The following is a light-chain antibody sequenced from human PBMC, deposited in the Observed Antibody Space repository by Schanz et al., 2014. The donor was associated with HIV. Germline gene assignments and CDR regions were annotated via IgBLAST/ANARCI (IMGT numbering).Light chain of an antibody. CDR1: QGISSY. Sequence: DVQMTQSPSFLSASVGDRVTLTCRASQGISSYLAWYQQKPGKAPKLLIYAASTLQSGVPSRFSGSGSGTEFTLTISSLQPEDFATYYCQQYNNYPLTFGLGTKVAI. CDR3: QQYNNYPLT. V-gene: IGKV1-9*01. J-gene: IGKJ1*01. CDR2: AAS.